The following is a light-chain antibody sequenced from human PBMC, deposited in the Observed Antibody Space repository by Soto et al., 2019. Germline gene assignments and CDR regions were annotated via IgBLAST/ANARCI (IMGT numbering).Light chain of an antibody. J-gene: IGLJ3*02. CDR2: KNN. V-gene: IGLV1-47*01. Sequence: QSVLIQPPSASGTPGQKVTISCSGSSSNIGSNSVYWYQQLPGTAPTLLIYKNNQRPSGGPDRFSGSKSGTSASLAISGLRSEDEADYYCAVWDDSLRGVFGGGTKLTVL. CDR1: SSNIGSNS. CDR3: AVWDDSLRGV.